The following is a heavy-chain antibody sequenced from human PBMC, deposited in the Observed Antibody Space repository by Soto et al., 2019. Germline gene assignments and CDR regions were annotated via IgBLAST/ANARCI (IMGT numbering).Heavy chain of an antibody. CDR1: GGTFSSYA. V-gene: IGHV1-69*01. J-gene: IGHJ6*02. D-gene: IGHD2-2*01. Sequence: QVQLVQSGAEVKKPGSSVKVSCKASGGTFSSYAISWVRQAPGQGLEWMGGIIPISETTNYAQKFQGRVTFTADESKSTAYMELRSLRSEDTAVYYCARSQGSSTSLEIYYYYYYGMDVWGQGTTVTVSS. CDR2: IIPISETT. CDR3: ARSQGSSTSLEIYYYYYYGMDV.